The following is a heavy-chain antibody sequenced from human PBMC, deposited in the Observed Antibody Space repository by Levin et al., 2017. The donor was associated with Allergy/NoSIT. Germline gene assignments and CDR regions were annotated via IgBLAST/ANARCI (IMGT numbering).Heavy chain of an antibody. V-gene: IGHV3-23*01. CDR2: IDIGGGVT. CDR1: GFTFNRYA. CDR3: SAGRRYSVGDY. Sequence: PGGSLRLSCAASGFTFNRYAISWVRQTPGKGLEWVSGIDIGGGVTYYADSVKGRFTISRDNSKNTVDLQMNSLRAEDTAVYYCSAGRRYSVGDYWGQGTLVTVSS. D-gene: IGHD5/OR15-5a*01. J-gene: IGHJ4*02.